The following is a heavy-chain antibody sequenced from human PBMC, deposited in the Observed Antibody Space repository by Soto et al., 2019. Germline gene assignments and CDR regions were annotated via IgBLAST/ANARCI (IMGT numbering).Heavy chain of an antibody. D-gene: IGHD6-13*01. J-gene: IGHJ4*02. CDR3: ARSDSSSWYLDY. Sequence: QVQLVQSGAEVKKPGASVKVSCKASGYTFTSYYMHWVRQAPGQGLEWMGIINPSGGCTSYAQKFQGRVTMTRDTSASTVYMELSSLRSEDTAVYYCARSDSSSWYLDYWGQGTLVTVSS. V-gene: IGHV1-46*01. CDR1: GYTFTSYY. CDR2: INPSGGCT.